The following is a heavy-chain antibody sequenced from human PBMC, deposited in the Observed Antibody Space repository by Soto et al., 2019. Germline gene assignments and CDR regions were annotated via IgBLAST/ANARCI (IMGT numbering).Heavy chain of an antibody. CDR2: ISSSGGIT. D-gene: IGHD6-19*01. Sequence: EVQLLESGGNLVQPGGSLRLSCAASGFTFSNYVMSWVRQAPGKGLEWVSGISSSGGITYYADSVQGRFTISRDNSKNTLYLQMNSLRSEDTDIYYCAKGWLGRVGQFDYWGQGTLVTVSS. CDR3: AKGWLGRVGQFDY. CDR1: GFTFSNYV. J-gene: IGHJ4*02. V-gene: IGHV3-23*01.